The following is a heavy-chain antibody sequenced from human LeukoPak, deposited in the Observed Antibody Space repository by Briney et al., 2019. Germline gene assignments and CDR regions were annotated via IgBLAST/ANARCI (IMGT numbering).Heavy chain of an antibody. V-gene: IGHV3-7*03. D-gene: IGHD2-15*01. CDR1: GFTFSSYW. J-gene: IGHJ5*02. CDR3: AKDGSDIVVVVAATPISWFDP. Sequence: GGSLRLSCAASGFTFSSYWMSWVRQAPGKGLEWVANIKQDGSEKYYVDSVKGRFTISRDNAKNSLYLQMNSLRAEDTAVYYCAKDGSDIVVVVAATPISWFDPWGQGTLVTVSS. CDR2: IKQDGSEK.